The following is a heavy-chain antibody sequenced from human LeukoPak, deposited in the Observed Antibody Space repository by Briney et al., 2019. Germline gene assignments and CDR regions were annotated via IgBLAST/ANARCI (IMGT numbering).Heavy chain of an antibody. CDR2: INHSGST. Sequence: SETLSLTCAVYGGSFSGYYWSWIRQPPGKGLEWIGEINHSGSTNYNPSLKSRATISVDTSKNQFSLKLSSVTAADTAVYYCARFVYYDSSGYNYFDYWGQGTLVTVSS. V-gene: IGHV4-34*01. J-gene: IGHJ4*02. D-gene: IGHD3-22*01. CDR3: ARFVYYDSSGYNYFDY. CDR1: GGSFSGYY.